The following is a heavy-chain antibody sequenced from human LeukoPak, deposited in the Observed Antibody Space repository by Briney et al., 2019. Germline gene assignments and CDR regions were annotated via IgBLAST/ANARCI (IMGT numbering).Heavy chain of an antibody. CDR2: INRNGGSS. Sequence: SGGSLRLSCAASGFTVSSNYMSWVRQPPGKGLEWISGINRNGGSSGYADSVKGRFTISRDNAKNSLYLQMNSLRAEDTALYYCARGYNWNYQNAFDIWGQGTMVTVSS. CDR1: GFTVSSNY. CDR3: ARGYNWNYQNAFDI. J-gene: IGHJ3*02. V-gene: IGHV3-20*04. D-gene: IGHD1-7*01.